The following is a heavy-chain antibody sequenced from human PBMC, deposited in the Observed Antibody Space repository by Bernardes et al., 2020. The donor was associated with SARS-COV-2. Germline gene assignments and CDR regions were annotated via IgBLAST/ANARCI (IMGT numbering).Heavy chain of an antibody. CDR1: GFTFNTYW. CDR2: INSDGSSR. V-gene: IGHV3-74*01. CDR3: VRDGGYTYGLGDS. J-gene: IGHJ5*01. Sequence: GGSLRLSCAASGFTFNTYWMHWVRQSPGKGLVWVSNINSDGSSRNYADSVRGRFTVSRDNAKNTLYLQMSSLRVEDTALYYCVRDGGYTYGLGDSWGQGTLVTVSS. D-gene: IGHD5-18*01.